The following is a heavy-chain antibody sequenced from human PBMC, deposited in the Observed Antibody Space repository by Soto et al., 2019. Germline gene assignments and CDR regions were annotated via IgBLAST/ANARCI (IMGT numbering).Heavy chain of an antibody. D-gene: IGHD5-18*01. CDR3: AKESLGYTYGNFDF. V-gene: IGHV3-23*01. Sequence: EVQLLESGGGLAQPGGSLRLSCAASGFIFTSHAMSWVRQAPGEGLEWVSGITSSGSMIHYADSVKGRFSISRDNSNNILHLQMDRLRVEDTAIYDCAKESLGYTYGNFDFWGLGILVTVSS. CDR2: ITSSGSMI. J-gene: IGHJ4*02. CDR1: GFIFTSHA.